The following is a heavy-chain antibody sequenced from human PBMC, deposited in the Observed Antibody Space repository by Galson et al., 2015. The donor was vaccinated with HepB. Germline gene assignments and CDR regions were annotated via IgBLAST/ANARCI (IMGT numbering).Heavy chain of an antibody. Sequence: SLRLSCAASGFTFSSYGMSWVRQAPGKGLEWVSGISSSGGSTHYADSVKGRFTISRDNSKNTLSLQMNSLRAEDTAMYYCARWTSGMCDSWGQGTLVTVSS. J-gene: IGHJ5*01. CDR1: GFTFSSYG. CDR3: ARWTSGMCDS. V-gene: IGHV3-23*01. D-gene: IGHD5-24*01. CDR2: ISSSGGST.